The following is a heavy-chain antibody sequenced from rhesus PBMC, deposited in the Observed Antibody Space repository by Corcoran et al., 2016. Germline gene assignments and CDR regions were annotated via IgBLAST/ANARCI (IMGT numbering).Heavy chain of an antibody. CDR3: ARVRGGQFDY. CDR2: IYWNDSK. Sequence: QVTLKESGPALVKPTQTLTLTCTFSGLSISTTGTGVGWIRQPPGKALEWLASIYWNDSKYYSPSLKSRLTISKDTSKNQVVLTMTNMDPVDTATYYCARVRGGQFDYWGQGVLVTVSS. J-gene: IGHJ4*01. CDR1: GLSISTTGTG. D-gene: IGHD5-42*01. V-gene: IGHV2-95*01.